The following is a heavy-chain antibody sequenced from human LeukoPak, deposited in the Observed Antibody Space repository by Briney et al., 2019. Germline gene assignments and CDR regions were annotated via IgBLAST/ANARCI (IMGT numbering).Heavy chain of an antibody. Sequence: GGSLRLSCAASGFTFSSYVMSWVRQAPGKGLEWVSAISGSGGSTYYADSVKGRFTISRDNSKNTLYLQMNSLRAEDTAVYYCAKNTNYDYVWGSLDYWGQGTLVTVSS. J-gene: IGHJ4*02. CDR3: AKNTNYDYVWGSLDY. CDR2: ISGSGGST. V-gene: IGHV3-23*01. D-gene: IGHD3-16*01. CDR1: GFTFSSYV.